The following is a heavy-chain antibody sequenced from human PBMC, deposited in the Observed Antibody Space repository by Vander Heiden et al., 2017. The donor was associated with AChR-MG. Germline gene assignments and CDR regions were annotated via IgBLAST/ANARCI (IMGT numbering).Heavy chain of an antibody. CDR2: IRSKANSYAT. CDR3: TRVGAQGVFDY. Sequence: EVQLVEPGGGLVQPGGPLKLSCAASGSPFSGSAMHWVRQASGKGLEWVGRIRSKANSYATAYAASVKGRFTISRDDSKNTAYLQMNSLKTEDTAVYYCTRVGAQGVFDYWGQGTLVTVSS. J-gene: IGHJ4*02. D-gene: IGHD1-26*01. CDR1: GSPFSGSA. V-gene: IGHV3-73*01.